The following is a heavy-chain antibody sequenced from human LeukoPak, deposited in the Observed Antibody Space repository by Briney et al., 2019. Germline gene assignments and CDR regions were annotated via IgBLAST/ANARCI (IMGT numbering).Heavy chain of an antibody. CDR2: VSAYNGNK. D-gene: IGHD2-15*01. J-gene: IGHJ3*02. CDR3: ARGGTLLDAFDI. Sequence: ASVKVSCKASGYTFTSYGISWVRQAPGQGLEWMGWVSAYNGNKNYAQKLQGRVTMTTDTSTSTAYIELRSLRSDDTAVYYCARGGTLLDAFDIWGQGTMVTVSS. CDR1: GYTFTSYG. V-gene: IGHV1-18*01.